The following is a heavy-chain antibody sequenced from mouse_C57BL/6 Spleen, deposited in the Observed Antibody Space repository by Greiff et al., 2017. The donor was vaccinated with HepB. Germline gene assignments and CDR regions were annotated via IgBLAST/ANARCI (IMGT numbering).Heavy chain of an antibody. J-gene: IGHJ3*01. D-gene: IGHD2-9*01. CDR3: ATYYGYGGGAY. CDR1: GYTFTSYG. CDR2: IYPRSGNT. Sequence: VKLMESGAELARPGASVKLSCKASGYTFTSYGISWVKQRTGQGLEWIGEIYPRSGNTYYNEKFKGKATLTADKSSSTAYMELRSLTSEDSAVYFCATYYGYGGGAYWGQGTLVTVSA. V-gene: IGHV1-81*01.